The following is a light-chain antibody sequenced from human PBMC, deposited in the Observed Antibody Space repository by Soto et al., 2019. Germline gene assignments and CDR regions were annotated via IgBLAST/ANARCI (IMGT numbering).Light chain of an antibody. CDR3: LQLKSYPLS. V-gene: IGKV1-9*01. CDR1: QGISSF. Sequence: IQLTQSPSSLSASVGDRVTVTCRASQGISSFLAWYQQKPGKAPKLLIYAASALQSGVPSRFSGSGSGTEFTLSISSLQPEDFASYYCLQLKSYPLSFGGGTKVEIK. J-gene: IGKJ4*01. CDR2: AAS.